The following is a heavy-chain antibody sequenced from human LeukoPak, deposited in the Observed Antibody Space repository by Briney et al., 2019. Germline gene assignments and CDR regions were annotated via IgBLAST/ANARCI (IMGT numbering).Heavy chain of an antibody. Sequence: GGSLRLSCAASGFTFSSYWMTWVRQASEKGLEWVSAISGSGRTTYYADSVRGRFTISRDNSKNTLYLQMNSLRAEDSAFYYCVKGNAPARYSTSSDFDFWGQGTLITVSS. CDR2: ISGSGRTT. D-gene: IGHD6-6*01. J-gene: IGHJ4*02. CDR1: GFTFSSYW. V-gene: IGHV3-23*01. CDR3: VKGNAPARYSTSSDFDF.